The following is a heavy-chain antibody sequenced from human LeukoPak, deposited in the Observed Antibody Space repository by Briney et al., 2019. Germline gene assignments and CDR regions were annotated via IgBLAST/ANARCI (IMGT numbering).Heavy chain of an antibody. CDR3: ARDRPLQLERHAFDI. V-gene: IGHV1-2*06. D-gene: IGHD1-1*01. Sequence: ASVKVSCKASGYTFTGYYMHWVRQAPGQGLEWMGRINPNSGGTNYAQKFQGRVTMTRDTSISTAYMELSRLRSDDTAVYYCARDRPLQLERHAFDIWGQGTMVTVSS. CDR1: GYTFTGYY. J-gene: IGHJ3*02. CDR2: INPNSGGT.